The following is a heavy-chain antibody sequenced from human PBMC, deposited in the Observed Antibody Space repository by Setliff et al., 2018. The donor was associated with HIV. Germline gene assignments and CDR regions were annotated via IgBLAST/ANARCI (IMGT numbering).Heavy chain of an antibody. D-gene: IGHD6-13*01. CDR2: INHSGST. J-gene: IGHJ6*03. CDR1: GGSFSGYY. V-gene: IGHV4-34*01. CDR3: ARGQGAAGDYYYYYMDV. Sequence: SETLSLTCAVYGGSFSGYYWSWIRQPPGKGLEWIGEINHSGSTNYNQSLKSRVTISVDTSKNQFSLKLSSVTAADTAVYYCARGQGAAGDYYYYYMDVWGKGTTVTVSS.